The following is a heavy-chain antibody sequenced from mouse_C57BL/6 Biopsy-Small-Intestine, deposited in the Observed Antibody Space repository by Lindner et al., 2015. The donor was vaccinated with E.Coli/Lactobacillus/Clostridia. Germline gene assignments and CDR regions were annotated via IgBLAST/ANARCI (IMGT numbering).Heavy chain of an antibody. CDR3: VRDFGFHFDY. CDR2: INPSSGST. Sequence: VQLQESGAELAKPGASVRLSCKASGDTFTTSWIHWVKQRPGQGLEWIGYINPSSGSTNCNQHFKDKATLTADKFSSTAYMHLSSLTYEDSAVYYCVRDFGFHFDYWGQGTTLTVSS. D-gene: IGHD2-2*01. CDR1: GDTFTTSW. V-gene: IGHV1-7*01. J-gene: IGHJ2*01.